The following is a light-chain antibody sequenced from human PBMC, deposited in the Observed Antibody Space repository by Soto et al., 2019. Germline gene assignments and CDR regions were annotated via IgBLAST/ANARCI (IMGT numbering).Light chain of an antibody. CDR1: ESLLHTNGNNY. V-gene: IGKV2-28*01. J-gene: IGKJ1*01. CDR2: FGS. CDR3: MQALQTRWT. Sequence: DIVMTQSPLSLRVTPGEPASISCRSSESLLHTNGNNYIDWYLQKPGQSPQHLIYFGSTRASGVPDRFSGSGSGTDFTLTISRVEAEDVGVYYCMQALQTRWTFGQGTKVEIK.